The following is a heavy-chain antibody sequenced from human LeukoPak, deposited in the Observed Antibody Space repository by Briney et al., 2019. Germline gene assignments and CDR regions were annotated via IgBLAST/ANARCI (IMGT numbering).Heavy chain of an antibody. D-gene: IGHD3-16*01. CDR2: IKKDGSEK. CDR3: ARDVKGGNFDY. J-gene: IGHJ4*02. V-gene: IGHV3-7*01. Sequence: GGSLRLSCAASGFTFINYWMSWVRQAPGKGLEWVANIKKDGSEKYYVDFVKGRFTISRDNAKNSLYLQINSLRVEDTAVYYCARDVKGGNFDYWGQGTLVTVSS. CDR1: GFTFINYW.